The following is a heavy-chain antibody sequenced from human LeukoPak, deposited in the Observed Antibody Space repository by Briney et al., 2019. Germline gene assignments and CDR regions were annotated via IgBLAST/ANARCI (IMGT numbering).Heavy chain of an antibody. CDR2: IYYSGST. J-gene: IGHJ4*02. CDR3: ARQPLGYCSSTSCRGDY. Sequence: SETLSLTCTVSGGSISSSSYYWGWIRQPPGKGLEWIGSIYYSGSTYYNPSLKSRVTISVDTSKNQFSLKLSSVTAADTAVYYCARQPLGYCSSTSCRGDYWGQGTLVTVSS. D-gene: IGHD2-2*01. V-gene: IGHV4-39*01. CDR1: GGSISSSSYY.